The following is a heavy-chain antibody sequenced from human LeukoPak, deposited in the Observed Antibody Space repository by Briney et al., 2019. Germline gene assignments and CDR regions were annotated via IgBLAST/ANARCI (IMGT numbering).Heavy chain of an antibody. CDR1: GGTFSSYA. CDR3: ARALSLLRFLEWLSL. CDR2: IIPILGIA. V-gene: IGHV1-69*04. J-gene: IGHJ4*02. Sequence: SVKVSCKASGGTFSSYAISWVRQAPGQGLEWMGRIIPILGIANYAQKFQGRVTITADKSTSTAYMELSSLRSEDTAVYYCARALSLLRFLEWLSLWGQGTLVTVSS. D-gene: IGHD3-3*01.